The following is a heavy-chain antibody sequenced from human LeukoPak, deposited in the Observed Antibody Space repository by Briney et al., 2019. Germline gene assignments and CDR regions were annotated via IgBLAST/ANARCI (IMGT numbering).Heavy chain of an antibody. Sequence: SETLSLTCTVSGGSISSYYRSWIRQPPGKGLEWIGYIYYSGSTNYNPSLKSRVTISVDTSKNQFSLKLSSVTAADTAVYYCARGGSSSGRIDYWGQGTLVTVSS. J-gene: IGHJ4*02. CDR3: ARGGSSSGRIDY. D-gene: IGHD6-6*01. V-gene: IGHV4-59*01. CDR2: IYYSGST. CDR1: GGSISSYY.